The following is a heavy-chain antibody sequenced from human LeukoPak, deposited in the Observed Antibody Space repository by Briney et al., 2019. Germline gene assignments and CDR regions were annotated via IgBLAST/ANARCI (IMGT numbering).Heavy chain of an antibody. CDR1: GASLNGYF. CDR3: ARDRRGSFYTFDL. J-gene: IGHJ3*01. Sequence: PSETLSLTCSVSGASLNGYFWNWVRQTPEKGLEWIGYVSHTGATTSNPTLKSRVSITIDTPKSQISLTMTSVTAADSALYYCARDRRGSFYTFDLWGPGTIVSVS. V-gene: IGHV4-59*01. CDR2: VSHTGAT. D-gene: IGHD1-26*01.